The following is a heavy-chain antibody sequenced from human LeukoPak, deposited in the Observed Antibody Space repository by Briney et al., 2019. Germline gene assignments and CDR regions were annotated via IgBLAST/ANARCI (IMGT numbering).Heavy chain of an antibody. CDR3: ARDRRGYSGNYFDY. CDR1: GFTFSSYS. V-gene: IGHV3-21*01. Sequence: GGSLRLSCAASGFTFSSYSMNWVRQAPGKGLEWVSSISSSSSYIYYADSVKGRFTISRDNAKNSLYLQMNGLRAEDTAVYYCARDRRGYSGNYFDYWGQGTLVTVSS. D-gene: IGHD5-12*01. J-gene: IGHJ4*02. CDR2: ISSSSSYI.